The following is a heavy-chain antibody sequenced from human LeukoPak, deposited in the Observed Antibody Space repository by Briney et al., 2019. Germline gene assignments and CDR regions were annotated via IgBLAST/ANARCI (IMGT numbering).Heavy chain of an antibody. Sequence: GASVKVSCKASGYTFPGYYMHWVRQAPGQGLEWMGWINPNSGGTNYAQKFQGRVTMTRDTSISTAYMELSRLRSDDTAVYYCARDLLVAATLDYWGQGTLVTVSS. CDR1: GYTFPGYY. J-gene: IGHJ4*02. CDR3: ARDLLVAATLDY. D-gene: IGHD2-15*01. CDR2: INPNSGGT. V-gene: IGHV1-2*02.